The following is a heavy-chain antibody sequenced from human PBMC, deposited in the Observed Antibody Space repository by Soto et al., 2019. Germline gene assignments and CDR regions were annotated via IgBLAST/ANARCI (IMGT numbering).Heavy chain of an antibody. CDR3: ASEGNLAARRRGDYYYYGMDV. D-gene: IGHD6-6*01. CDR1: GYTFTSYA. CDR2: TNAGNGNT. V-gene: IGHV1-3*01. J-gene: IGHJ6*02. Sequence: ASVKVSCKASGYTFTSYAMHWVRQAPGQRLEWMGWTNAGNGNTKYSQKFQGRVTITRDTSASTAYMELSSLRSEDTAVYYCASEGNLAARRRGDYYYYGMDVWGQGTTVTVFS.